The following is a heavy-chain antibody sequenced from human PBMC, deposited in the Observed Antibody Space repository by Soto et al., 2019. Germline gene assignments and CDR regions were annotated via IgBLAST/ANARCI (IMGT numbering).Heavy chain of an antibody. J-gene: IGHJ4*02. Sequence: QVHLVESGGGVVQPGRSLRLSCVGSGFTVSAYEIHWVRQAPGKGLDWVAVISSGGRHQFYTDSVRGRFSISRDDFRNTVYLQMHNLTPQDAAIYYCAKDAVPGPPDYFDFWGQGTLVTVSS. CDR3: AKDAVPGPPDYFDF. D-gene: IGHD6-19*01. CDR1: GFTVSAYE. CDR2: ISSGGRHQ. V-gene: IGHV3-30*14.